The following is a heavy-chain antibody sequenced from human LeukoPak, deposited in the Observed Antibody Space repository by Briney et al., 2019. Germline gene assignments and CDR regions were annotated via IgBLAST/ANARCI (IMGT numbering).Heavy chain of an antibody. J-gene: IGHJ4*02. D-gene: IGHD6-13*01. Sequence: PGGSLRLSCAASGFTFSSYRMNWVRQAPGKGLEWVSYIYSSSSYIYYADSVKGRFTISRDNAKNSLYLQMNSLRAEDTAVYYCARVAYDSTWLYYFDYWGQGTLVLVSS. V-gene: IGHV3-21*01. CDR2: IYSSSSYI. CDR1: GFTFSSYR. CDR3: ARVAYDSTWLYYFDY.